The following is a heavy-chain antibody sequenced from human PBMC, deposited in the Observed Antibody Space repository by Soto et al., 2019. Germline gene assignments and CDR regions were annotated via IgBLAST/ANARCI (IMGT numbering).Heavy chain of an antibody. CDR3: ARSITYLRGEYYYAGMDV. CDR2: IIPIFGTA. J-gene: IGHJ6*02. D-gene: IGHD3-10*01. CDR1: GGTFSSYA. V-gene: IGHV1-69*12. Sequence: QVQLVQSGAEVKKPGSSVKVSCKASGGTFSSYAISWVRQAPGQGLEWMGGIIPIFGTANYAQKFQGRVTITADESTSTAYSALSIVRSEHTAVYYCARSITYLRGEYYYAGMDVWGQGTTVTVSS.